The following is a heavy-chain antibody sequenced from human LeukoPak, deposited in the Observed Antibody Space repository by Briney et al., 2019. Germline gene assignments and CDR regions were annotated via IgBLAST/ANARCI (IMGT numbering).Heavy chain of an antibody. J-gene: IGHJ4*02. Sequence: SETLSLTCTVSGGSISSGGYYWSWIRQPPGKGLEWIGYIYHSGSTYYNPSLKSRVTISVDRSKNQFSLKLSSVTAADTAVYYCARGKGAMAAVFDYWGQGTLVTVSS. D-gene: IGHD5-18*01. CDR1: GGSISSGGYY. CDR2: IYHSGST. V-gene: IGHV4-30-2*01. CDR3: ARGKGAMAAVFDY.